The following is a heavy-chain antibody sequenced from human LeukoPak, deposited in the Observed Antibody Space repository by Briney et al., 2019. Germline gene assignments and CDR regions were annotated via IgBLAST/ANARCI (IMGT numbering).Heavy chain of an antibody. V-gene: IGHV4-59*01. CDR1: GGSISSYY. Sequence: PSETLSLTCTVSGGSISSYYWSWIRQPPGKGLEWIGYIYYSGSTNSNPSLKSPVTISVDTSKNPFSLKLSSVTAADTPVYYSARANGIAAAGSLDYWGQGTLVTVSS. D-gene: IGHD6-13*01. CDR3: ARANGIAAAGSLDY. CDR2: IYYSGST. J-gene: IGHJ4*02.